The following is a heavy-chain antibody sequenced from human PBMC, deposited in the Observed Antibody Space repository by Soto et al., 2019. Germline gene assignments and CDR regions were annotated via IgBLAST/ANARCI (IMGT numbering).Heavy chain of an antibody. J-gene: IGHJ3*02. D-gene: IGHD2-21*01. CDR2: VSDNGGSRGGT. CDR1: GFMFNNSA. V-gene: IGHV3-23*01. Sequence: GGSLRLSCKASGFMFNNSAMTWVRQAPGQGLQWVASVSDNGGSRGGTYSADSVKGRFTIYRDNSKNTLYLQLDSLTGADTAVYYCARAKAVALAALDIWGQGTMVPVSS. CDR3: ARAKAVALAALDI.